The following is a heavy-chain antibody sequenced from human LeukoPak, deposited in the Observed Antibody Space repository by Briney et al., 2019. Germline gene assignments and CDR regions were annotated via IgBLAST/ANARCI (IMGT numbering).Heavy chain of an antibody. CDR1: GFTFSSYA. CDR2: ISGNGGST. V-gene: IGHV3-23*01. Sequence: GGSLRLSCAASGFTFSSYAMSWVRQAPGKGLEWVSAISGNGGSTYYADSVKGRFTISRDNSKNTLYLQMNSLRAEDTAVYYCAREYSDWFTTEPDYWGHGTLVTVFS. J-gene: IGHJ4*01. D-gene: IGHD3-9*01. CDR3: AREYSDWFTTEPDY.